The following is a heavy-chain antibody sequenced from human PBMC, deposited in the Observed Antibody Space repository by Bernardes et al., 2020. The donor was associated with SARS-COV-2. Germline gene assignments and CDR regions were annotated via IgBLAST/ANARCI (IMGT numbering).Heavy chain of an antibody. J-gene: IGHJ3*02. CDR2: IYSGGST. D-gene: IGHD4-17*01. CDR3: ARASRETTVTPDPEDAFDI. CDR1: GFTVSSNY. Sequence: GGSLRLSCAASGFTVSSNYMSWVRQAPGKGLEWVSVIYSGGSTYYADSVKGRFTISRDNSKNTLYLQMNSLRAEDTAVYYCARASRETTVTPDPEDAFDIWGQGTMVTVSS. V-gene: IGHV3-66*01.